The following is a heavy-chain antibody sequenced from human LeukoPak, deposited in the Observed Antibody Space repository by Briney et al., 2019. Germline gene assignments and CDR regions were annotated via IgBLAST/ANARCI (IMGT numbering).Heavy chain of an antibody. CDR1: GASISGHY. D-gene: IGHD1-14*01. J-gene: IGHJ3*02. CDR2: ISHIGST. V-gene: IGHV4-59*11. CDR3: ARDRISINALDM. Sequence: ASETLSLTCTVSGASISGHYLTWLRQPPGKGLEWIGYISHIGSTNYNPSLKSRVTISVDTSKNQFSPKLASVTAADTAVYYCARDRISINALDMWGQGTMVTVSS.